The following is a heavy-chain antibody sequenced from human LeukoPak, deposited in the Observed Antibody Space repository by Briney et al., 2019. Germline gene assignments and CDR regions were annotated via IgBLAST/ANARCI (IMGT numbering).Heavy chain of an antibody. J-gene: IGHJ1*01. V-gene: IGHV3-23*01. CDR1: GFTFSSYA. Sequence: PGGSLRLSCAASGFTFSSYAMSWVRQAPGKGLEWVLTISGSGAYTYYADSVKGRFTISRDNSKNTLYLQMNSLRTEDTAVYYCAKYFASGSYYKLPHWGQGTLVTVSS. CDR3: AKYFASGSYYKLPH. CDR2: ISGSGAYT. D-gene: IGHD3-10*01.